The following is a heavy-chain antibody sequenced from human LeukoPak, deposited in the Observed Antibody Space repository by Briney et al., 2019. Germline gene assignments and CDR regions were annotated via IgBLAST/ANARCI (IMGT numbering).Heavy chain of an antibody. CDR2: VSSSGSTI. J-gene: IGHJ5*02. V-gene: IGHV3-48*03. D-gene: IGHD3/OR15-3a*01. CDR3: TYLRTPYYNDKWLDP. CDR1: GFTFSNYE. Sequence: PGGSLRLSCAASGFTFSNYEMNWVRQAPGKGLEWVSYVSSSGSTIYYADSVKGRFTISRDNAKNSLYLQMNSLRAEDTAVYYCTYLRTPYYNDKWLDPWGQGALVTVSS.